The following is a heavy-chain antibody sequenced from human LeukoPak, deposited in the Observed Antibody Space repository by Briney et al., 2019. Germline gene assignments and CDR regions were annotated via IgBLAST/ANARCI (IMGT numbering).Heavy chain of an antibody. V-gene: IGHV3-30*18. Sequence: GGSLRLSCAASGFTFSSYGMHWVRQAPGKGLEWVAVISFDGSNKYYADSVKGRFTISRDNSKNTLYLQMNSLRAEDTAVYYCAKSRYSSSWCIDYWGQGTLVTVSS. CDR3: AKSRYSSSWCIDY. D-gene: IGHD6-13*01. CDR1: GFTFSSYG. J-gene: IGHJ4*02. CDR2: ISFDGSNK.